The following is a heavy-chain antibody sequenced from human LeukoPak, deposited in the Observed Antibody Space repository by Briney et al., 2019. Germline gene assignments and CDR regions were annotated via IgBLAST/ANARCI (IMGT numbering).Heavy chain of an antibody. V-gene: IGHV3-7*01. Sequence: GGSLRLSCAASGFTFSSYWMSWVRQAPGKGLEWVANIKQDGSEKYYVDSVKGRFTISRDNAKNSLYLQMHTLRAEDTAVYYCARLSTAIIDSDYWGQGTLVTVSS. CDR2: IKQDGSEK. CDR3: ARLSTAIIDSDY. D-gene: IGHD3-22*01. CDR1: GFTFSSYW. J-gene: IGHJ4*02.